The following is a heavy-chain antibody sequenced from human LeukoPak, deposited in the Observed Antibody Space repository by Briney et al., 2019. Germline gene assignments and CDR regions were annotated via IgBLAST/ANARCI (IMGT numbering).Heavy chain of an antibody. CDR3: TKRIGDCSGGQGCADY. Sequence: GGTLRLSCAASGFIFSSYYMSWVRQAPGKGLEWVSAISGSGGRTYYADSVKGRFTISRDNSKNPLYLQMNSLRAEDTAVYYCTKRIGDCSGGQGCADYWGQGTLVTVSS. D-gene: IGHD2-15*01. V-gene: IGHV3-23*01. CDR1: GFIFSSYY. CDR2: ISGSGGRT. J-gene: IGHJ4*02.